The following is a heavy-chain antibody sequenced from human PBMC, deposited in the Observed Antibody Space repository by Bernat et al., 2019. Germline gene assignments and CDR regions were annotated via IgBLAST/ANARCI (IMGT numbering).Heavy chain of an antibody. CDR3: ARWGDTTRIAAAGDDAFDI. Sequence: EVQLVESGGGLVQPGGSLRLSCAASGFTFSSYEMNWVRQAPGKGLEWVSYISSSGSTIYYADSVKVRFTISRDNAKNSLYLQMNSLRAEDTAVYYCARWGDTTRIAAAGDDAFDIWGQGTMVTVSS. J-gene: IGHJ3*02. V-gene: IGHV3-48*03. CDR1: GFTFSSYE. CDR2: ISSSGSTI. D-gene: IGHD6-13*01.